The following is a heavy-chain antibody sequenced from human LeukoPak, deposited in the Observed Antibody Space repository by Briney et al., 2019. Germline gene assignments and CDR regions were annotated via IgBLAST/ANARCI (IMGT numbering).Heavy chain of an antibody. CDR3: ARDHYGSGSYSHYFDY. CDR1: GYTFTSYY. D-gene: IGHD3-10*01. J-gene: IGHJ4*02. Sequence: ASVKVSCKASGYTFTSYYMHWVRQAPGQGLEWMGIINPSGGSTSYAQKLQGRVTMATDTSTSTAYMELRSLRSDDTAVYYCARDHYGSGSYSHYFDYWGQGTLVTVSS. V-gene: IGHV1-46*01. CDR2: INPSGGST.